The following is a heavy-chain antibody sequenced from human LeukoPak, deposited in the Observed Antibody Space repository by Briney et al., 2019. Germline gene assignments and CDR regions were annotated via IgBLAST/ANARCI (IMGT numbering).Heavy chain of an antibody. Sequence: ASVKVSCKASGGTFSSYAISWVRQGPGQGLEWMGRIIPILGIANYAQKFQGRVTITADKSTSTAYMELSSLRSEDTAVYYCASTLETSGWYYYYYGMDVWGQGTTVTVSS. D-gene: IGHD6-19*01. J-gene: IGHJ6*02. CDR3: ASTLETSGWYYYYYGMDV. CDR2: IIPILGIA. V-gene: IGHV1-69*04. CDR1: GGTFSSYA.